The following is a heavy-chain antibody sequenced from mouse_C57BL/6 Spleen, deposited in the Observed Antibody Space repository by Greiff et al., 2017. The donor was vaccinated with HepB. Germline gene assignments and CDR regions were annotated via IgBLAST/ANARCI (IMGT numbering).Heavy chain of an antibody. J-gene: IGHJ2*01. D-gene: IGHD2-3*01. Sequence: EVQLVESGGGLVQPGGSLSLSCAASGFTFTDYYMSWVLQPPGKALEWLGFIRNKANGYTTEYSASVKGRFTISRDNSQRILYLQMNALRAEDSATYYCARYDGFYFDYWGHGTTLTVSS. CDR1: GFTFTDYY. V-gene: IGHV7-3*01. CDR3: ARYDGFYFDY. CDR2: IRNKANGYTT.